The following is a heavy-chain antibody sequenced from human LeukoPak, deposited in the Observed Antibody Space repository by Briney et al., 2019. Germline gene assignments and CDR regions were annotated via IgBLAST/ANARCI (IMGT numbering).Heavy chain of an antibody. V-gene: IGHV4-39*01. CDR3: ASCLSTWMQLWGD. J-gene: IGHJ4*02. CDR2: IYYSGST. Sequence: SETLSLTCTVSGGSISSSSYYWGWIRQPPGKGLEWIGSIYYSGSTYYNPSLKSRVTISVDTSKNQFSLKLSSVTAADTAVYYCASCLSTWMQLWGDWGQGTLVTVSS. D-gene: IGHD5-18*01. CDR1: GGSISSSSYY.